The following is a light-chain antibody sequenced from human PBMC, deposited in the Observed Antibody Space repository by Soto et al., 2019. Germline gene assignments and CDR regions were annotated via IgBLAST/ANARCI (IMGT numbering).Light chain of an antibody. CDR1: QSVGDR. V-gene: IGKV3-15*01. CDR2: EAS. J-gene: IGKJ4*01. CDR3: QQHISWPLT. Sequence: EVVMTQSPATLSVSPGERATLSCRASQSVGDRLAWYQQKPGQPPRLLIYEASTRAPGIPARFSGSGPETEFTLTIRSLQSEDFAVYYCQQHISWPLTFGGGTKVEI.